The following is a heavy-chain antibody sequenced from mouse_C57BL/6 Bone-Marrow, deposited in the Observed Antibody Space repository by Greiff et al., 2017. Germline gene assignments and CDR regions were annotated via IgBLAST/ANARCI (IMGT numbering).Heavy chain of an antibody. J-gene: IGHJ1*03. CDR2: ISGGGGNT. CDR1: GFTFSSYT. Sequence: EVKVEESGGGLVKPGGSLKLSCAASGFTFSSYTMSWVRQTPEKRLQWVAAISGGGGNTYYPDSVKGRFTISRDKDKNILYLQMSSLRSEDTALXYCSRQVTTVLATKYFDVWGTGTTVTVSS. V-gene: IGHV5-9*01. D-gene: IGHD1-1*01. CDR3: SRQVTTVLATKYFDV.